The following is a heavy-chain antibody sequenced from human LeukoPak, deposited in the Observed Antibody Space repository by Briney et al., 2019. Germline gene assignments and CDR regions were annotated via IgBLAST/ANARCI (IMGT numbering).Heavy chain of an antibody. Sequence: SETLSLTCTVSGGSISSSSYYWGWIRQPPGKGLEWIGSIYYSGSTYYNPSLKSRVTISVDTSKNQFSLKLSSVTAADTAVYYCARQGPGGWRGNYFDYWGQGTLVTVSS. J-gene: IGHJ4*02. D-gene: IGHD6-19*01. V-gene: IGHV4-39*01. CDR1: GGSISSSSYY. CDR2: IYYSGST. CDR3: ARQGPGGWRGNYFDY.